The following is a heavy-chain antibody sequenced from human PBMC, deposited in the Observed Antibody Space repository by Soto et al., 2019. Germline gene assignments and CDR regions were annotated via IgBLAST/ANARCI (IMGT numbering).Heavy chain of an antibody. V-gene: IGHV4-61*08. CDR3: VRHKGSSSWYPFDD. CDR2: IYYSGST. Sequence: SETLSLTCTVSGGSISSGGYYWSWIRQHPRKGLEWIGYIYYSGSTNYNPSLKSRVTISVDTSKNQFSLKLSSVTAADTAVYYCVRHKGSSSWYPFDDWGQGTLVTVSS. CDR1: GGSISSGGYY. D-gene: IGHD6-13*01. J-gene: IGHJ4*02.